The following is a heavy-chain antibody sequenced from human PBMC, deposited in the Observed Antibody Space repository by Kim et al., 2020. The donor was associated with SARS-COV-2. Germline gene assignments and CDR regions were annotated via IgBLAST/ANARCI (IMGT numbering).Heavy chain of an antibody. CDR2: ISGSGGST. D-gene: IGHD3-22*01. Sequence: GGSLRLSCAASGFTFTSYAMSWVRQAPGKGLEWVSAISGSGGSTYYADSVKGRFTISRDNSKNTLYLQMNSLRAEDTAVYYCAKTYDSSWLPDYWGQGTLVTVSS. CDR3: AKTYDSSWLPDY. V-gene: IGHV3-23*01. CDR1: GFTFTSYA. J-gene: IGHJ4*02.